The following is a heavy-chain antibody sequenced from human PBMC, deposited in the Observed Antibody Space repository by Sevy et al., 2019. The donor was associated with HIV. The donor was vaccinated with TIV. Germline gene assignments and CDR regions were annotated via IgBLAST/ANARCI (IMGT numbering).Heavy chain of an antibody. J-gene: IGHJ6*03. Sequence: GGSLRLSCAASGFTFSSYWMSWVRQAPGKGLEWVANIKQEGSEKYYVDSVKGLFTISRDNAKNSLYLQMDSLRAEDKAVYYCARDPRVVPAAIMVWGLTDSVAYYMDVWGKGTTVTVSS. CDR3: ARDPRVVPAAIMVWGLTDSVAYYMDV. CDR1: GFTFSSYW. D-gene: IGHD2-2*01. CDR2: IKQEGSEK. V-gene: IGHV3-7*03.